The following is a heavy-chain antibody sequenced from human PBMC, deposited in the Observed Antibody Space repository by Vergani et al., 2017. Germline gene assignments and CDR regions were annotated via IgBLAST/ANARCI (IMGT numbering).Heavy chain of an antibody. CDR1: GFTFSSYS. D-gene: IGHD2/OR15-2a*01. J-gene: IGHJ4*01. CDR3: VKEKIDLGSYFFDS. Sequence: VQLVESGGGVVQPGGSLRLSCAASGFTFSSYSMNWVRQAPGKGLEWVSSISSSSSYIYYADSVKGRFTISRDNAKNSLYLQMNSLRAEDTAVYYCVKEKIDLGSYFFDSWGHGILVTVSS. CDR2: ISSSSSYI. V-gene: IGHV3-21*01.